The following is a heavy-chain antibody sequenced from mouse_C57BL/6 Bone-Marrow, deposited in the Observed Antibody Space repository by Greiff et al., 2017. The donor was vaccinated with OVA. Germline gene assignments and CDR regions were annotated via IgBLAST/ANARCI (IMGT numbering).Heavy chain of an antibody. CDR2: ISSGGSYT. CDR3: ARQGSFAY. CDR1: GFTFSSYG. Sequence: DVMLVESGGDLVKPGGSLKLSCAASGFTFSSYGMSWVRQTPDKRLEWVATISSGGSYTYYPDSVKGRFTISRDNAKNTLYLQMSSLKSEDTAMYYCARQGSFAYWGQGTLVTVSA. V-gene: IGHV5-6*02. J-gene: IGHJ3*01.